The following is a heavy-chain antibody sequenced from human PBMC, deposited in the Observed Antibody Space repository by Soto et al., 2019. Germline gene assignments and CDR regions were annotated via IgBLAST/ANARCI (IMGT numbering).Heavy chain of an antibody. Sequence: ASVKVSCKASGYSFTSYVIHWVRQAPGQRLEWMGWMNAVNGDTKYSQKFQGRVTLTRDTSASTAYMELSSLRSEDTALYYCARAGGGIRGDHWGQGTLVTSPQ. J-gene: IGHJ4*02. CDR1: GYSFTSYV. CDR3: ARAGGGIRGDH. V-gene: IGHV1-3*01. D-gene: IGHD3-10*01. CDR2: MNAVNGDT.